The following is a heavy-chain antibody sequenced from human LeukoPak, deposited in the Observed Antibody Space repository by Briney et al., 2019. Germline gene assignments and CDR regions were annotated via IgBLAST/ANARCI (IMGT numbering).Heavy chain of an antibody. D-gene: IGHD6-19*01. V-gene: IGHV3-7*03. J-gene: IGHJ4*02. CDR3: AKDISAYSSGWLV. Sequence: GGSLRLSCAASGFTFSSYWMSWVRQAPGKGLEWVANIKQDGSEKYYVDSVKGRFTISRDNAKNSLYLQMNSLRAEDTALYYCAKDISAYSSGWLVWGQGTLVTVSS. CDR1: GFTFSSYW. CDR2: IKQDGSEK.